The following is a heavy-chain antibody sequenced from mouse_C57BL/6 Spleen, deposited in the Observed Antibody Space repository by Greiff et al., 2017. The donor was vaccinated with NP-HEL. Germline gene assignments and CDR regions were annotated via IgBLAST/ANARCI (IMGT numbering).Heavy chain of an antibody. D-gene: IGHD1-1*01. CDR2: IRLKSDNYAT. CDR3: TAYYYGSSSYWYFDV. Sequence: EVKLMESGGGLVQPGGSMKLSCVASGFTFSNYWMNWVRQSPEKGLEWDAQIRLKSDNYATHYAESVKGRFTISRDDSKSSVYLQMNNLRAEDTGIYYCTAYYYGSSSYWYFDVWGTGTTVTVSS. V-gene: IGHV6-3*01. CDR1: GFTFSNYW. J-gene: IGHJ1*03.